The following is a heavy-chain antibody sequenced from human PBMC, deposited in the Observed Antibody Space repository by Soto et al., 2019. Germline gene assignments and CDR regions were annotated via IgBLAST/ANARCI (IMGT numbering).Heavy chain of an antibody. CDR3: ARDKDRVQLGGNYYYGMDV. J-gene: IGHJ6*02. CDR1: GGTFSTYA. Sequence: QVQLVQSGAEVMQPGSSVRVSCKASGGTFSTYAISWVRQAPGQGLEWMGGIIPIFGTADYAQKFQGRVTITEDXSXTXAXXELSSLRAEDTSVYFCARDKDRVQLGGNYYYGMDVWGQGATVTVSS. V-gene: IGHV1-69*12. CDR2: IIPIFGTA. D-gene: IGHD1-1*01.